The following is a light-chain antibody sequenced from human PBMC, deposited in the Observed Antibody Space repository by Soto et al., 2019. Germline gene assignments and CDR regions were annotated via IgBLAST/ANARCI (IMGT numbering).Light chain of an antibody. J-gene: IGLJ2*01. Sequence: QSVLTQPPSASGTPGPRVTISCSGSSSNIGSNTVNWYQQLPGTAPKLLIYSNNKRPSGVADRFSGSKSGTSASLAISGLQSEDEADYYCAAWDDSRNGVVFGGGTKLTVL. CDR2: SNN. CDR1: SSNIGSNT. CDR3: AAWDDSRNGVV. V-gene: IGLV1-44*01.